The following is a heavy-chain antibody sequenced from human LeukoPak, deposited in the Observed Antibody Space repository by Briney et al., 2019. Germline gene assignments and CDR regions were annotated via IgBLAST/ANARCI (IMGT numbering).Heavy chain of an antibody. J-gene: IGHJ4*02. CDR1: GYTFTGYW. CDR3: ATPLIGQGVSLGY. CDR2: INPNSGDT. V-gene: IGHV1-2*02. D-gene: IGHD3-16*01. Sequence: ASVKVSCKASGYTFTGYWMHWVRQAPGQGLEWMGWINPNSGDTNYGQKFQGRVTMTRDTSISTAYMELSRLRSDDTAVYYCATPLIGQGVSLGYWGQGTLVTVSS.